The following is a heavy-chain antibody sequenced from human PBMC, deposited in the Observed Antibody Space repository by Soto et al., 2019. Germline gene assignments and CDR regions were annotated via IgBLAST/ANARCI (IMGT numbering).Heavy chain of an antibody. Sequence: SETLSLTCTVSGGSISSYYWSWIRQPPGKGLEWIGYIYYSGSTNYNPSLKSRVTISVDTSKNQFSLKLSSVTAADTAVYYCARHVIDYIWGKIYFDYWGQGTLVTVSS. J-gene: IGHJ4*02. CDR1: GGSISSYY. CDR3: ARHVIDYIWGKIYFDY. D-gene: IGHD3-16*01. V-gene: IGHV4-59*08. CDR2: IYYSGST.